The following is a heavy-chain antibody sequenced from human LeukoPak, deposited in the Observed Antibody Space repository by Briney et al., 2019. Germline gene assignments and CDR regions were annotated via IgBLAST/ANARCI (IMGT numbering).Heavy chain of an antibody. J-gene: IGHJ4*02. CDR3: ARARRYFDY. Sequence: GGSLRLSCAASGFTFSIFGMHWVRQAPGKGLEWVAVISYDGSNKYYADSVKGRFTISRDNSKNTLYLQMNSLRAEDTAVYYCARARRYFDYWGQGTLVTVSS. V-gene: IGHV3-30*03. CDR2: ISYDGSNK. CDR1: GFTFSIFG.